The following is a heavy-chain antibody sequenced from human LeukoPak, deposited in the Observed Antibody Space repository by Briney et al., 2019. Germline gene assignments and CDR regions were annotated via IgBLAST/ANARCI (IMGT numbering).Heavy chain of an antibody. V-gene: IGHV3-33*01. CDR3: TRDGGSGVDY. D-gene: IGHD6-25*01. J-gene: IGHJ4*02. Sequence: GGSLRLSCAASGFTFSAYGMPWVRQAPGKGLEWVAVIWYDGSKTFYGDSVKGRFTISKDDSKNTLFLQMNSLRAEDTGVYYCTRDGGSGVDYWGQGTLVTVFS. CDR2: IWYDGSKT. CDR1: GFTFSAYG.